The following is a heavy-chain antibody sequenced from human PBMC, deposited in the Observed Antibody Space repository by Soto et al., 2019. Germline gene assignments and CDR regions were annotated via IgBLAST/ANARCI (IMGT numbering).Heavy chain of an antibody. Sequence: PSDALYLTCTVPGGSIRSGGYYWIWIRHHPGKGLEWMGYIYYSGSTDYNPSLKSRVTISVDTSKDQFSLKLSSVTAADTAVYYCARDPSTVTTSLGGMDDWGQGTTVTVSS. CDR1: GGSIRSGGYY. D-gene: IGHD4-17*01. J-gene: IGHJ6*02. V-gene: IGHV4-31*03. CDR2: IYYSGST. CDR3: ARDPSTVTTSLGGMDD.